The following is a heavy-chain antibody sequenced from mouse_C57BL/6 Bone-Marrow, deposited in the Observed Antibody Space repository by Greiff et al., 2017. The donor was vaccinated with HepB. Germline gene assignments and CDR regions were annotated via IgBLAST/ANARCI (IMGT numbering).Heavy chain of an antibody. CDR1: GYTFTSYW. J-gene: IGHJ2*01. CDR2: IYPSDSET. CDR3: ATIYYGYDVNFDY. Sequence: QVQLQQPGAELVRPGSSVKLSCKASGYTFTSYWMDWVKQRPGQGLEWIGNIYPSDSETHYSQKFKDKASLTVDKSSSTAYMQLSSLTSEDSAVYYCATIYYGYDVNFDYWGQGTTLTVSS. D-gene: IGHD2-2*01. V-gene: IGHV1-61*01.